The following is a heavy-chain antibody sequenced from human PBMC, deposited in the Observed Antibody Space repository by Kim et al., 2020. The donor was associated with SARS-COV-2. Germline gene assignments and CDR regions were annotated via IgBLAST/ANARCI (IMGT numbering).Heavy chain of an antibody. J-gene: IGHJ5*02. CDR1: GGSFSGYY. CDR2: INHSGST. D-gene: IGHD3-10*01. V-gene: IGHV4-34*01. Sequence: SETLSLTCAVYGGSFSGYYWSRIRQPPGKGLEWIGEINHSGSTNYNPSLKSRVTISVDTSKNQFSLKLSSVTAADTAVYYCARESVLLWFGELLSRRGWFDPWGQGTLVTVSS. CDR3: ARESVLLWFGELLSRRGWFDP.